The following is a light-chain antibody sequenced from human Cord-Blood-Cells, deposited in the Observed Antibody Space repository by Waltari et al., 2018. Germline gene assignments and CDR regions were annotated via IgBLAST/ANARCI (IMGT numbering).Light chain of an antibody. CDR3: QQYNNWPPLT. V-gene: IGKV3-15*01. J-gene: IGKJ4*01. CDR1: QSVSSN. Sequence: EIVMTQSPATLSLSPGERATLPCRASQSVSSNLALYQQKPGQAPRLLIYGASTRATGIPARFSGSGSGTEFTLTISSLQSEDFAVYYCQQYNNWPPLTFGGGTKVEIK. CDR2: GAS.